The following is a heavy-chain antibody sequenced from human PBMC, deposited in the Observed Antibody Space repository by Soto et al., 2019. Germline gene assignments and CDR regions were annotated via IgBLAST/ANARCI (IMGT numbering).Heavy chain of an antibody. CDR3: ARANGP. J-gene: IGHJ3*01. V-gene: IGHV3-21*01. CDR2: ISSSSSYI. Sequence: GGSQRLSYAASGLTFGNYIMNWVRQAPGKGLEWVSSISSSSSYIYYADSVKGRFTISRDNAKNSLYLQMNSLRAEDTAVYYCARANGPWGQGTMVTVSS. CDR1: GLTFGNYI.